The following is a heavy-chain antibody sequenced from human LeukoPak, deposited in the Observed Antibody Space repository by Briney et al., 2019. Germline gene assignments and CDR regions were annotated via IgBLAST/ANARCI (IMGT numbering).Heavy chain of an antibody. J-gene: IGHJ6*04. CDR3: ARGRLLLRGMDV. D-gene: IGHD2-15*01. CDR2: INHSGST. CDR1: GGSFSGYY. Sequence: SETLSLTCAVYGGSFSGYYWSWIRQPPGKGLEWMGEINHSGSTNYNPSLKSRVTISVDTSKNQFSLKLSSVTAADTAVYYCARGRLLLRGMDVWGKGTTVTVSS. V-gene: IGHV4-34*01.